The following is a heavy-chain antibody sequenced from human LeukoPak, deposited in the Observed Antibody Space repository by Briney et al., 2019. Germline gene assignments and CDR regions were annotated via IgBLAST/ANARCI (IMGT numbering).Heavy chain of an antibody. CDR1: GFAFSSYA. V-gene: IGHV3-23*01. D-gene: IGHD3-22*01. CDR3: AKDFYDSSGSRYDY. CDR2: IDGGGGRT. J-gene: IGHJ4*02. Sequence: GGSLRLSCTASGFAFSSYAMSWVRQAPGVGLEWVSAIDGGGGRTWHADSVRGRFTISRDNSKNTLFMRMNSLRAEDTAVYYCAKDFYDSSGSRYDYWGQGTLVTVSS.